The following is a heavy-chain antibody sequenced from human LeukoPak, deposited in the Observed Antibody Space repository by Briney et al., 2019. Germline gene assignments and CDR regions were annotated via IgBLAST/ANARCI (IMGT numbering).Heavy chain of an antibody. J-gene: IGHJ3*02. CDR3: ARHGGQGAFDI. D-gene: IGHD4-23*01. CDR1: GFTFSSFW. CDR2: IRRDGSAK. Sequence: GGSLRLSCAASGFTFSSFWMSSVRQAPGKGLEWVANIRRDGSAKHYVDSVKGRFTISRDNAQNSLYLQMNTLRVEDTAVYYCARHGGQGAFDIWGQGTMVTVSS. V-gene: IGHV3-7*01.